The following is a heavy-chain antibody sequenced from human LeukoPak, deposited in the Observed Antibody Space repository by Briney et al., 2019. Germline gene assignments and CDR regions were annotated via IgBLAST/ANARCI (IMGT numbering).Heavy chain of an antibody. CDR2: IDPSFGTT. CDR3: ASPTSYLPGTGLHFDF. D-gene: IGHD2-8*02. CDR1: GGTFSTLA. Sequence: ASVTVSCTASGGTFSTLAISWVRQAPGLGLEWMGWIDPSFGTTNYAQNFQGRVTIAASKSTSTAHMERSSLKSQDPASYFHASPTSYLPGTGLHFDFWGPGTLVTVSS. V-gene: IGHV1-69*06. J-gene: IGHJ4*02.